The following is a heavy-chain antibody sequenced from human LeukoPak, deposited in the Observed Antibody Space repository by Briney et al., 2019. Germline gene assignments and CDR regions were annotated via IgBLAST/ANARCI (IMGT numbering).Heavy chain of an antibody. D-gene: IGHD5-24*01. CDR2: IRYDGSYE. J-gene: IGHJ6*03. CDR3: AKDGGLHLYYYYNYMDI. CDR1: GFTFNSYG. Sequence: PGGSLRLSCAASGFTFNSYGMHWVRQAPGKGLEWVAFIRYDGSYEHYADSVKGRFTISRDNSKTTLYLQMNSLRSEDTAVYYCAKDGGLHLYYYYNYMDIWGKGTTVTVSS. V-gene: IGHV3-30*02.